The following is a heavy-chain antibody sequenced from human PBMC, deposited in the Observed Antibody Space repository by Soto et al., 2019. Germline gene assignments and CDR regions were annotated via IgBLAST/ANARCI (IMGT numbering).Heavy chain of an antibody. CDR3: ARDTPDTAHISVLPGALWYYYYGMDV. J-gene: IGHJ6*02. CDR2: ISSSGSTI. CDR1: GFTFSDYY. Sequence: QVQLVESGGGLVKPGGSLRLSCAASGFTFSDYYMSWIRQAPGKGLEWVSYISSSGSTIYYADSVKGRFTISRDNAKNSLYLQMNSLRAEDTAVYYCARDTPDTAHISVLPGALWYYYYGMDVWGQGTTVTVSS. D-gene: IGHD2-8*02. V-gene: IGHV3-11*01.